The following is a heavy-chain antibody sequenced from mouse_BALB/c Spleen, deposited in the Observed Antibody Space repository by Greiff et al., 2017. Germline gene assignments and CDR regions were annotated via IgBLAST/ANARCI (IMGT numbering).Heavy chain of an antibody. J-gene: IGHJ2*01. CDR3: ATYRYDKGSLDY. Sequence: EVQLQQSGPGLVKPSQTVSLTCTVSGFSITNGNLWWVWLRPVSGNKLEWMVYISSSGSTDSTPSLRSQISITRDTSKNQLFLQLNSVTIEDIASYYCATYRYDKGSLDYWGQGTTLTVSS. CDR1: GFSITNGNLW. V-gene: IGHV3-4*02. CDR2: ISSSGST. D-gene: IGHD2-14*01.